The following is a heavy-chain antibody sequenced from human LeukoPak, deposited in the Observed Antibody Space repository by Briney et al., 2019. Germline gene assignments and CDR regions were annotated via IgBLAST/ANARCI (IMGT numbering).Heavy chain of an antibody. CDR3: AKDGTVEMATMDFDY. D-gene: IGHD5-24*01. CDR2: IWYDGSNK. Sequence: GESLKISCAASGFTFSSYGMHWVRQAPGKGLEWVAVIWYDGSNKYYADSVKGRFTISRDNSKNTLYLRMNSLRAEDTAVYYCAKDGTVEMATMDFDYWGQGTLVTVSS. V-gene: IGHV3-33*06. J-gene: IGHJ4*02. CDR1: GFTFSSYG.